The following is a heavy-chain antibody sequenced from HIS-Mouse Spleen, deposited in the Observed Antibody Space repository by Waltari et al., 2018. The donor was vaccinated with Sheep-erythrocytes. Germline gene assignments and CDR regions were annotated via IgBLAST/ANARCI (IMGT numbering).Heavy chain of an antibody. CDR3: ARARPEGEGGPFDY. J-gene: IGHJ4*02. Sequence: QVQLQQWGAGLLKPSETLSLTCAVYGGSFSGYYWSWIRQPPGKGLEWIGEINHSGSTNYNPSLKSRVTISVDTSKNQFSLKLSSVTAADTAVYYCARARPEGEGGPFDYWGQGTLVTVSS. CDR2: INHSGST. CDR1: GGSFSGYY. D-gene: IGHD1-26*01. V-gene: IGHV4-34*01.